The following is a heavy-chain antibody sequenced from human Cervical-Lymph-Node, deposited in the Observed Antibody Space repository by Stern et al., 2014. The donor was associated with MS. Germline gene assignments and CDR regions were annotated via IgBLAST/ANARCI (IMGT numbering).Heavy chain of an antibody. CDR1: GYSFTSYW. D-gene: IGHD4-23*01. CDR2: ISPADSYT. J-gene: IGHJ3*02. CDR3: AGVVTPRDAFDI. Sequence: EVQLVQSGAEVKKPGESLKISCKGSGYSFTSYWIGWVRQMPGKGLAGMGIISPADSYTRYSPSFQGQVTISADKSISTAYLQWTDLKSSDTAIYHCAGVVTPRDAFDIWGQGTRVTVSS. V-gene: IGHV5-51*01.